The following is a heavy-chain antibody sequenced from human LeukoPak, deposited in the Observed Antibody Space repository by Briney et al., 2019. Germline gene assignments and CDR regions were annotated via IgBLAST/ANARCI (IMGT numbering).Heavy chain of an antibody. CDR1: GFTFSSYG. D-gene: IGHD2-2*01. Sequence: GGSLRLSCAASGFTFSSYGMHWVRQAPGKGLEWVAVISYDGSNKYYADSVKGRFTISRDNSKSTLYLQMNSLRAEDTAVYYCARDIVIVPAAPGYWGQGTLVTVSS. CDR2: ISYDGSNK. V-gene: IGHV3-30*03. CDR3: ARDIVIVPAAPGY. J-gene: IGHJ4*02.